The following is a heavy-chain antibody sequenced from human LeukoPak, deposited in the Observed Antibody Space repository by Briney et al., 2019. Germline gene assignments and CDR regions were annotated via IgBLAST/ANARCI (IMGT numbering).Heavy chain of an antibody. CDR1: GFTFNDFA. Sequence: GGSLRLSCGASGFTFNDFAMTWVRQAPGKGLEWVSGLNAAGGLTYYADSVRGRFTISRDNSKSTVFLQMSSLRAEDTAVYFCAKGHGRAIFGYADFDLWGQGTLVTVPS. D-gene: IGHD5-12*01. CDR3: AKGHGRAIFGYADFDL. J-gene: IGHJ4*02. CDR2: LNAAGGLT. V-gene: IGHV3-23*01.